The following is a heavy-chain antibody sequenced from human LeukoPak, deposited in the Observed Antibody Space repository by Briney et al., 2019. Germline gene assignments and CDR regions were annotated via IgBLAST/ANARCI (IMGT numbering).Heavy chain of an antibody. J-gene: IGHJ6*04. CDR2: ISSSSSYI. CDR1: GFTFSSYS. CDR3: ARTEPVVPAAIFWDGMDV. Sequence: GGSLRLSCAASGFTFSSYSMNWVRQAPGKGLEWVSSISSSSSYIYYADSVKGRFTISRDNAKNSPYLQMNSLRAEDTAVYYCARTEPVVPAAIFWDGMDVWGKGTTVTVSS. V-gene: IGHV3-21*01. D-gene: IGHD2-2*01.